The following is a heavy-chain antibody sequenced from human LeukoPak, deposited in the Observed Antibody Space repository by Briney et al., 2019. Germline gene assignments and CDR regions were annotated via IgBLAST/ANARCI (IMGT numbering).Heavy chain of an antibody. D-gene: IGHD3-22*01. CDR1: GGSISSSSYY. V-gene: IGHV4-39*07. CDR2: IYYSGST. J-gene: IGHJ4*02. Sequence: PSETLSLTCTVSGGSISSSSYYWGWIRQPPGKGLGWIGSIYYSGSTYYNPSLKSRVTISVDTSKNQFSLKLSSVTAADTAVYYCARVRGSSGYYYAYFDYWGQGTLVTVSS. CDR3: ARVRGSSGYYYAYFDY.